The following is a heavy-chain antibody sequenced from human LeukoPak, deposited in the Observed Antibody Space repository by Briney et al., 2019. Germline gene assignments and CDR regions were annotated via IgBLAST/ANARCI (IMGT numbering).Heavy chain of an antibody. D-gene: IGHD3-22*01. CDR1: GFSLRASGMC. J-gene: IGHJ3*02. Sequence: SGPALLKPPPTLTLTCTFSGFSLRASGMCVSWIRQPPGKALEWLASIAWDDDKYYSTSLKTRLTISKDTSKNQVVLTMSNMDPVDTATYYCARNYYDSSGYYQTINAFDIWGQGTMVTVSS. CDR3: ARNYYDSSGYYQTINAFDI. V-gene: IGHV2-70*11. CDR2: IAWDDDK.